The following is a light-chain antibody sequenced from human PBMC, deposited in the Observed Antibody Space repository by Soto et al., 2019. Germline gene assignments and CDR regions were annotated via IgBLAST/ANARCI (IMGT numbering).Light chain of an antibody. CDR2: EGS. J-gene: IGLJ2*01. CDR1: NTDVGNYNL. V-gene: IGLV2-23*01. CDR3: CSYVGGSYVGSTL. Sequence: QSALTQPASVSGSPGQSITISCTAANTDVGNYNLVSWYQQHPGKAPKLVIYEGSKRPSGVSDRFSGSKSGSTASLTISGLQAEDEADYSCCSYVGGSYVGSTLFGGGTKLTVL.